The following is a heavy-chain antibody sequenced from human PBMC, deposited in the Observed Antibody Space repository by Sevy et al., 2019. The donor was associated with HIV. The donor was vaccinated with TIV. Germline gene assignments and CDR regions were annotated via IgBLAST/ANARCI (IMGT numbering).Heavy chain of an antibody. CDR3: ARDLPPSATTVAHFDC. Sequence: GGSLRLSCVASGFTFSSYEMHWVRQAPGKGLEWVSYISNSGTSMYYSDSVKGRFTISRDNARNSLYLQMNSLRAEDTAVYYCARDLPPSATTVAHFDCWGQGTLVTVSS. V-gene: IGHV3-48*03. D-gene: IGHD4-17*01. J-gene: IGHJ4*02. CDR2: ISNSGTSM. CDR1: GFTFSSYE.